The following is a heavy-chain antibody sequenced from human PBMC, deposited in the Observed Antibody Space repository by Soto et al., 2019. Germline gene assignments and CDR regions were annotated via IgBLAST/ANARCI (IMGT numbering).Heavy chain of an antibody. Sequence: GGSLRLSCVASGFTFNTYAMNWVRQAPGKGLEWVSGISGSGTSKYYADSVKGRFTISRDNSKNTLYLQMNSLRAEDTAVYYCAKRDYYDSSGYSSYWGQGTLVTVSS. V-gene: IGHV3-23*01. CDR2: ISGSGTSK. CDR1: GFTFNTYA. CDR3: AKRDYYDSSGYSSY. D-gene: IGHD3-22*01. J-gene: IGHJ4*02.